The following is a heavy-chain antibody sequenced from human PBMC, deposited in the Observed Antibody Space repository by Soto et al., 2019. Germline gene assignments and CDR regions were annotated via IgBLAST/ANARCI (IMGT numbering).Heavy chain of an antibody. J-gene: IGHJ4*02. Sequence: EVQLVESGGGLLQPGGSLRLSCEASGFIFNKFWMHWVRQAPGKGLVWVSRISPDGSMTDYADSVKARFTISRDNAKNAVYLQMNSLRGEDTAIYYCVRLLDLDYWGQGTLVTVSS. CDR2: ISPDGSMT. CDR3: VRLLDLDY. V-gene: IGHV3-74*01. CDR1: GFIFNKFW. D-gene: IGHD3-10*01.